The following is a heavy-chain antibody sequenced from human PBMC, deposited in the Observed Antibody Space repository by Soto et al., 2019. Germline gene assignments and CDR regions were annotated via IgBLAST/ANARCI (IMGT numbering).Heavy chain of an antibody. J-gene: IGHJ5*02. CDR1: GGSFSGYY. Sequence: PSETLSLTCAVYGGSFSGYYWSWIRQPPGKGLEWIGEINHSGSTNYNPSLKSRVTISVGTSKNQFSLKLSSVTAADTAVYYCARAKQTRITMVRGVIQVWFDPWGQGTLVTVSS. V-gene: IGHV4-34*01. D-gene: IGHD3-10*01. CDR3: ARAKQTRITMVRGVIQVWFDP. CDR2: INHSGST.